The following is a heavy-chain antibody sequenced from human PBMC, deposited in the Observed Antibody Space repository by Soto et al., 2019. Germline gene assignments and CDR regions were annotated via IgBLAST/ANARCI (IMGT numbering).Heavy chain of an antibody. D-gene: IGHD4-17*01. CDR1: GGSISSYY. CDR3: ARESPSPHDYGDYGFFDY. J-gene: IGHJ4*02. V-gene: IGHV4-59*01. Sequence: PSETLSLTCTVSGGSISSYYWSWIRQPPGKGLEWIGYIYYSGSTNYNPSLKSRVTISVDTSKSQFSLKLSSVTAADTAVYYCARESPSPHDYGDYGFFDYWGQGTLVTVSS. CDR2: IYYSGST.